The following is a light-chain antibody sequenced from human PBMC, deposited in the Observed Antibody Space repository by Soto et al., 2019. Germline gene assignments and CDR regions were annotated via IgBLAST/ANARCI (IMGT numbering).Light chain of an antibody. J-gene: IGKJ4*01. CDR1: QSVDSST. CDR2: GAS. CDR3: QHFDDSLT. V-gene: IGKV3-20*01. Sequence: EVVLTQSPGTLSFAPGERPTLSCRASQSVDSSTLAWYRQKPGQAPRLLISGASKRATGTSDGFSGSGSGTDFSLTISRLEPEDFGGFYCQHFDDSLTFGGGNKGDI.